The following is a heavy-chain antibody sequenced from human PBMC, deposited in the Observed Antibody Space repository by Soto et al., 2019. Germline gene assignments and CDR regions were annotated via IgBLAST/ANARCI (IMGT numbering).Heavy chain of an antibody. Sequence: ASVKVSCKASGYSFTSYAIYWVRQAPGQRLEWMGWINAGNGNTKYSQKLQGRVTFTGDTSASTAHMELSSLRSEDTAVYFCARGVENIVVVLDVFGYYGMDVWGQGSQGTVSS. CDR3: ARGVENIVVVLDVFGYYGMDV. CDR1: GYSFTSYA. V-gene: IGHV1-3*01. D-gene: IGHD2-2*01. CDR2: INAGNGNT. J-gene: IGHJ6*02.